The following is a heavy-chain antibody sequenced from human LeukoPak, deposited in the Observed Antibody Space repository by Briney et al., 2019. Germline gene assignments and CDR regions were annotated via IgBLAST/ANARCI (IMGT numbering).Heavy chain of an antibody. CDR1: GFRFSSFA. Sequence: QTGGSLRLSCAASGFRFSSFAMNWVRQAPGKGLEWVSTITIDVASTYLADSVTGRFSVSRDNSKNTLYLQMSSLRAEDTAVYYCAKTIGANYYYAMDVWGQGTTVTVSS. V-gene: IGHV3-23*01. CDR2: ITIDVAST. CDR3: AKTIGANYYYAMDV. D-gene: IGHD3-10*01. J-gene: IGHJ6*02.